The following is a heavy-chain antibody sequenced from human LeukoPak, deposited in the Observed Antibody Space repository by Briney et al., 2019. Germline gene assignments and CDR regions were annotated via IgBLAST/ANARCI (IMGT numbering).Heavy chain of an antibody. J-gene: IGHJ3*02. V-gene: IGHV4-59*06. CDR3: ARSPYYYDSSGYVDAFDI. Sequence: SETLSLTCTVSGGSISSYYWSWIRQPPGKGLEWIGYIYYSGSTYYNPSLKSRVTISVDTSKNQFSLKLSSVTAADTAVYYCARSPYYYDSSGYVDAFDIWGQGTMVTVSS. CDR1: GGSISSYY. D-gene: IGHD3-22*01. CDR2: IYYSGST.